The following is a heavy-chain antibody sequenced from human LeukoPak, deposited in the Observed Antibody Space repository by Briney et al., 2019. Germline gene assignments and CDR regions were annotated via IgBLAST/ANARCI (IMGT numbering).Heavy chain of an antibody. CDR1: GFTFSDFE. V-gene: IGHV3-48*03. CDR3: ARDGSGSGWYTADAFDI. J-gene: IGHJ3*02. Sequence: GGSLRLSCAVSGFTFSDFEMNWVRQAPGKGPEWISYIGGSGSTTYYADSVKGRFTISRDNAKNSLYLQMNSLRAEDTAVYYCARDGSGSGWYTADAFDIWGQGTMVTVSS. D-gene: IGHD6-19*01. CDR2: IGGSGSTT.